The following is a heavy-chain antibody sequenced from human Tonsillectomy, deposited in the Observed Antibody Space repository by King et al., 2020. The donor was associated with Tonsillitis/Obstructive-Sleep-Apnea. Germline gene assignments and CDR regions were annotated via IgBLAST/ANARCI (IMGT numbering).Heavy chain of an antibody. CDR1: GFTFSSYS. CDR3: ARSITIFGIIIHRLDAFDI. D-gene: IGHD3-3*01. J-gene: IGHJ3*02. CDR2: ISSTGNTI. V-gene: IGHV3-48*02. Sequence: VQLVESGGGLVQPGGSLRLSCAASGFTFSSYSMNWVRQAPGKGLEWVSYISSTGNTIYYADSMKGRFTISRDNAKNSLYLQMNSLREEDTAVYYCARSITIFGIIIHRLDAFDIWGQGTMVTVSS.